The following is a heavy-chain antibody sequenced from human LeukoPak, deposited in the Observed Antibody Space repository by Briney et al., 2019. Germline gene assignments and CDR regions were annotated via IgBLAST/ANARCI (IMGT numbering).Heavy chain of an antibody. D-gene: IGHD3-22*01. J-gene: IGHJ4*02. CDR2: IYYSGST. V-gene: IGHV4-59*01. CDR1: GGSISSYY. Sequence: SETLSLTCTVSGGSISSYYWSWIRQPPGKGLEWIGYIYYSGSTNYNPSLKSRVTISVDTSKNQFSLKLSSVTAADTAVYYCARAAYYYDSSGYDGYSFYYWGQGTLVTVSS. CDR3: ARAAYYYDSSGYDGYSFYY.